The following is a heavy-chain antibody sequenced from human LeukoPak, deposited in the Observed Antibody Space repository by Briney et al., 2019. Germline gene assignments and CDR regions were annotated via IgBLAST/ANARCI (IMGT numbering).Heavy chain of an antibody. V-gene: IGHV3-21*01. CDR1: GFTFSSYT. J-gene: IGHJ4*02. CDR2: ISSTSSYV. Sequence: PGRSLRLSCAASGFTFSSYTMHWVRQAPGKGLEWVSSISSTSSYVYYADSVKGRFTISRDNAKNSLYLQMHSLRAEDTAVYYCAREAWDRSGYYYDNWGQGTLVTVSS. CDR3: AREAWDRSGYYYDN. D-gene: IGHD3-22*01.